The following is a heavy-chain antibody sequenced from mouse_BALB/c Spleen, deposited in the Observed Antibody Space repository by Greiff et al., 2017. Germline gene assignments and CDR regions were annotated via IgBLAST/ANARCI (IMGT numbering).Heavy chain of an antibody. CDR3: ARSPLYYGSSYWYLDV. V-gene: IGHV1-7*01. D-gene: IGHD1-1*01. CDR1: GYTFTSYW. Sequence: VQLQESGAELAKPGASVKMSCKASGYTFTSYWMHWVKQRPGQGLEWIGYINPSTGYTEYNQKFKDKATLTADKSSSTADMQLSSLPSEDSAVYYCARSPLYYGSSYWYLDVWGAGTTVTVSS. J-gene: IGHJ1*01. CDR2: INPSTGYT.